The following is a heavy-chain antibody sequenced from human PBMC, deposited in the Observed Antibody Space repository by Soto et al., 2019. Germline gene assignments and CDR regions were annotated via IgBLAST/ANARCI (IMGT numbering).Heavy chain of an antibody. V-gene: IGHV4-59*12. CDR3: ARGVWFDP. Sequence: SETLSLTCTVSGGSISSYYWSWIRQPPGKGLEWIGYIYYSGSTNYNPSLKSRVTISVDTSKNQFSLKLSSVTAADKAVYYCARGVWFDPWGQGTLVTVSS. J-gene: IGHJ5*02. CDR2: IYYSGST. CDR1: GGSISSYY.